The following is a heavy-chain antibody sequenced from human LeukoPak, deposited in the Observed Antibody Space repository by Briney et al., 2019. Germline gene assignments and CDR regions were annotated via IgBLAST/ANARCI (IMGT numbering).Heavy chain of an antibody. CDR3: ARDLRLGYYDSSFPDY. V-gene: IGHV3-33*01. Sequence: GRSLRLSCAASGSTFSRYGMHWVRQGPGKGLEWVAVIWYDGSKKYYPDSVKGRFTISRDNSKNTLYLQMNSLRAEDTAVYYCARDLRLGYYDSSFPDYWGQGTLVTVSS. CDR2: IWYDGSKK. D-gene: IGHD3-22*01. CDR1: GSTFSRYG. J-gene: IGHJ4*02.